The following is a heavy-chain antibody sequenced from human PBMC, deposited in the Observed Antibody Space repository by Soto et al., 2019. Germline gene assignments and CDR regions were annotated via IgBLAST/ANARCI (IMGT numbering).Heavy chain of an antibody. V-gene: IGHV1-69*13. J-gene: IGHJ1*01. CDR1: GGSLSSIG. CDR3: AREGSGYNL. CDR2: IIPVFGRP. Sequence: SAKGSCKESGGSLSSIGSSWVRQAPGQGLEWMGGIIPVFGRPNYAQRFRGRLTITADESTNTVYLELIDLRSEDTAVYYCAREGSGYNLWGQGLQVTVS. D-gene: IGHD5-12*01.